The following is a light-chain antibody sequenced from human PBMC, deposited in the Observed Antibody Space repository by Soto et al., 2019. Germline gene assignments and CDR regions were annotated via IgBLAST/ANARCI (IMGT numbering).Light chain of an antibody. J-gene: IGKJ1*01. V-gene: IGKV1-39*01. CDR3: QQRYSTTWT. Sequence: DIQMTQSPSSLSASVGDRVTITCRASQGISTYLNWYHQKPGKAPKLLIYAASSLQSGVPSRFSGSGSETDFTLTISSLQPEDFATYSCQQRYSTTWTFGQGTKVDI. CDR2: AAS. CDR1: QGISTY.